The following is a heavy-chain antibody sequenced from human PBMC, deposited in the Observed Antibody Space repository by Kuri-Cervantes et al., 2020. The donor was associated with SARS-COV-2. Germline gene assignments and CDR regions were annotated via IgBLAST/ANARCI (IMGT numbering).Heavy chain of an antibody. V-gene: IGHV3-49*04. D-gene: IGHD7-27*01. CDR3: AELGMGPVDY. CDR2: IRSKAYGGTT. Sequence: GESLKISCTASGFTFGDYAMSWVRQAPGKGLEWVGFIRSKAYGGTTEYAASVKGRFTISRDDSKSIAYLQMNSLKTEDTAVYYCAELGMGPVDYWGQGTLVTVSS. J-gene: IGHJ4*02. CDR1: GFTFGDYA.